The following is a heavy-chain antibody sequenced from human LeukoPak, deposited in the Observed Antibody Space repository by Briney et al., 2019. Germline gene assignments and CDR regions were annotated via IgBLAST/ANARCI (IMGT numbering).Heavy chain of an antibody. CDR1: GGSISTYY. CDR2: IYYSGST. J-gene: IGHJ4*02. D-gene: IGHD3-10*01. V-gene: IGHV4-59*01. Sequence: SETLSLTCTVSGGSISTYYWSWIRQPPGKGLDWIGYIYYSGSTNYNPSLKSRLTASVDTSKNQFSLSVRSVTAADTAVYYCAKVASGGAKFDYWGQGTLVTVSS. CDR3: AKVASGGAKFDY.